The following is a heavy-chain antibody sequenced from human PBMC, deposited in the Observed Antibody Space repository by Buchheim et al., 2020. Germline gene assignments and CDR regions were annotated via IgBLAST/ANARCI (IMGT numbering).Heavy chain of an antibody. J-gene: IGHJ4*02. V-gene: IGHV3-11*04. Sequence: QVQLVESGGGLVKPGRSLRLSCAASGFTFSDFDMSWIRQAPGKGLEWVSYISSSGSATYYADSVKGRFTISRDNSKNTLYLQMNSLGAEDTAMYYCVRVGRDRTTGHLRDDLDDWGQGT. CDR1: GFTFSDFD. CDR3: VRVGRDRTTGHLRDDLDD. D-gene: IGHD1/OR15-1a*01. CDR2: ISSSGSAT.